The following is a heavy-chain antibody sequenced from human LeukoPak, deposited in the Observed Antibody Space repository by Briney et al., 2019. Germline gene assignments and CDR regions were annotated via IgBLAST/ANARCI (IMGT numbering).Heavy chain of an antibody. CDR1: GYTFTGYY. CDR2: INPNNGGT. Sequence: ASVKASCKASGYTFTGYYMHWVRQAPGQGLEWMGWINPNNGGTNYVQKFQGRVTMTRDTSISTAYMELSRLRSDDTAVYYCARRTSDQYCSSTSCYTGWFDPWGQGTLVTVSS. V-gene: IGHV1-2*02. J-gene: IGHJ5*02. D-gene: IGHD2-2*02. CDR3: ARRTSDQYCSSTSCYTGWFDP.